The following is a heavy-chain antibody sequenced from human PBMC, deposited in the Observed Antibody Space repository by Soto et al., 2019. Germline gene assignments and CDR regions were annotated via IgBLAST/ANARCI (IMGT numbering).Heavy chain of an antibody. CDR2: IFYSGST. V-gene: IGHV4-31*03. J-gene: IGHJ4*02. CDR1: GGSISSDGYY. Sequence: QVQLQESGPGLVKPSQTLSLTCTVSGGSISSDGYYWSWIRQHPGKGLEWIGYIFYSGSTYYNPSLMSRVAVSVATSTTQFSLKLSSVTAADTAVYYCARAPGDYFDCWGQGTLVTVSS. CDR3: ARAPGDYFDC.